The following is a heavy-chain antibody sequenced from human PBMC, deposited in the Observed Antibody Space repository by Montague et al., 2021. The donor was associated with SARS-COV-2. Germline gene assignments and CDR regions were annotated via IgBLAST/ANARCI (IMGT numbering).Heavy chain of an antibody. D-gene: IGHD2-2*03. J-gene: IGHJ3*01. Sequence: VSPGASLPSDSLSWHRIRQSPSRGLEWLASTYYRSKWYNDSAPSVSGRATVKPDTSRNQFSLHLDSVTPEDTALYFCARKMDSSFDVWGKGTMVIVSS. CDR1: GASLPSDSLS. CDR2: TYYRSKWYN. V-gene: IGHV6-1*01. CDR3: ARKMDSSFDV.